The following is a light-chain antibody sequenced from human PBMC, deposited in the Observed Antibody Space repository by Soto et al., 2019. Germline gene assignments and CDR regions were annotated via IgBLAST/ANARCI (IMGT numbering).Light chain of an antibody. J-gene: IGKJ1*01. CDR3: QRYGRSPTWT. CDR2: GAS. Sequence: EIALTQSPGTLSLAPGERATLSCRASQDLVSDDLAWYQQKPGQPPRLLIFGASLRATGIPDRFSGSGSGTDFTLNINTIEPEDSAVYYCQRYGRSPTWTFGQGTKVEIK. V-gene: IGKV3-20*01. CDR1: QDLVSDD.